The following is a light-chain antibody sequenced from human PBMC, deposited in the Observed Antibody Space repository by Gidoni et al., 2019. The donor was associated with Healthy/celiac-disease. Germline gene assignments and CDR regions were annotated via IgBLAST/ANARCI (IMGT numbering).Light chain of an antibody. CDR2: EGS. CDR1: SSAVGSYNL. Sequence: SALTQPASVSASPGQSITISCTGTSSAVGSYNLVSWYQQHPGKAPKLMIYEGSKRPSGVSNRFSGSKSGNTASLTSSGLQAEDEADYYCCSYAGSSTSWVFGGGTKLTVL. CDR3: CSYAGSSTSWV. J-gene: IGLJ3*02. V-gene: IGLV2-23*01.